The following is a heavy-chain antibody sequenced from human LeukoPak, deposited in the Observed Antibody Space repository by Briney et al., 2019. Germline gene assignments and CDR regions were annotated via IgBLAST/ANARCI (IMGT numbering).Heavy chain of an antibody. Sequence: GASVKVSCKASGDTFSSYAISWVRQAPGQGLEWMGIINPSGGSTNYAQKFQGRVTMTRDTSTSTVYMELSSLRSEDTAVYYCARGLQISVAGYWGQGTLVTVSS. CDR3: ARGLQISVAGY. J-gene: IGHJ4*02. CDR2: INPSGGST. D-gene: IGHD6-19*01. CDR1: GDTFSSYA. V-gene: IGHV1-46*01.